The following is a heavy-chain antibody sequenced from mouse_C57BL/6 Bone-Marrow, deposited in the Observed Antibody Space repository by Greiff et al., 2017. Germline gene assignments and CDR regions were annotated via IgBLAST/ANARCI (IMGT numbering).Heavy chain of an antibody. J-gene: IGHJ1*03. CDR3: ARSILLRTALYVGV. D-gene: IGHD1-1*01. Sequence: QVQLKESGAELARPGASVKMSCKASGYTFTSYTMHWVKQRPGQGLEWIGYINPSSGYTKYNEKFKDKATLTADKSSSTAYMQLSSLTSEDSAVYYCARSILLRTALYVGVWGTGTTVTVS. CDR1: GYTFTSYT. CDR2: INPSSGYT. V-gene: IGHV1-4*01.